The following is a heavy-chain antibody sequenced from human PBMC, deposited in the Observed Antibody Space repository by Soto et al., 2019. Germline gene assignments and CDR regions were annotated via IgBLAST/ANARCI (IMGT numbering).Heavy chain of an antibody. Sequence: GAVKVSCKVSGCTFTIYGINWVRQAPGQGLEWMGWISGYNGNTNYAQKLQGRVTMTTDTSTSTAYMELRSLRSDDTAVYYCEMSQGIAVAYDYWGKGNLV. J-gene: IGHJ4*02. V-gene: IGHV1-18*04. D-gene: IGHD6-19*01. CDR2: ISGYNGNT. CDR3: EMSQGIAVAYDY. CDR1: GCTFTIYG.